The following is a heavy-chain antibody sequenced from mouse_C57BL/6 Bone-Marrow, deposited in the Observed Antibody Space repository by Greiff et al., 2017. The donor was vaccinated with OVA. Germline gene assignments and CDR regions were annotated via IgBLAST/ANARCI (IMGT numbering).Heavy chain of an antibody. J-gene: IGHJ3*01. Sequence: EVQLVESGGDLVKPGGSLKLSCAASGFTFSSYGMSWVRPTPDKRLEWVATISSGGSYTYYPDSVKGRFTISRDKAKNTLYLQMSSLKSEDTAVYYCAREYYGSSPQFADWGKGTLVTVSA. D-gene: IGHD1-1*01. CDR2: ISSGGSYT. V-gene: IGHV5-6*01. CDR1: GFTFSSYG. CDR3: AREYYGSSPQFAD.